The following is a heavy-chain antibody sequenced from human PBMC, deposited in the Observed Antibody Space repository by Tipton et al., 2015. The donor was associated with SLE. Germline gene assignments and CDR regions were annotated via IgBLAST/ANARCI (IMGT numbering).Heavy chain of an antibody. CDR1: GFTFDDYA. CDR2: INWNGGIK. CDR3: ARDGAGDALDF. J-gene: IGHJ3*01. D-gene: IGHD1-26*01. V-gene: IGHV3-20*04. Sequence: SLRLSCGASGFTFDDYAMSWVRQAPGKGLEWVSGINWNGGIKSYSDSVKGRFTISRDYATNSLYLQMNSLRAEDTAFYYCARDGAGDALDFWGQGTMVSVSS.